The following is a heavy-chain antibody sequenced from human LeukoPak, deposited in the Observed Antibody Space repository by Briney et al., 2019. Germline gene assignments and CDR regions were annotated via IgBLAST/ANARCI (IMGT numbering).Heavy chain of an antibody. Sequence: ASVNVSCKDNGYSFSNYDIDRLRQDTGQGLEWMGWMNPNSGNTGYAQKFQGRVTMTEDTSTDTAYMELSSLRSEDTAVYYCATKAGVYWGQGTLVTVSS. CDR1: GYSFSNYD. CDR3: ATKAGVY. D-gene: IGHD1/OR15-1a*01. V-gene: IGHV1-8*02. J-gene: IGHJ4*02. CDR2: MNPNSGNT.